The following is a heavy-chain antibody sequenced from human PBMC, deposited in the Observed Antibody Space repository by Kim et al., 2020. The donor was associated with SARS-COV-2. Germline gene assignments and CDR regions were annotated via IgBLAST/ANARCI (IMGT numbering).Heavy chain of an antibody. CDR2: IWYDGSNK. J-gene: IGHJ5*02. CDR1: GFTFSSYA. CDR3: AKGDRISSRRNWFDP. D-gene: IGHD6-13*01. V-gene: IGHV3-33*06. Sequence: GGSLRLSCAASGFTFSSYAMHWVRQAPGKGLEWVAVIWYDGSNKYYADSVKGRFTISRDNSKNTLYLQMNSLRAEDTAVYYCAKGDRISSRRNWFDPWGQGTLVTVSS.